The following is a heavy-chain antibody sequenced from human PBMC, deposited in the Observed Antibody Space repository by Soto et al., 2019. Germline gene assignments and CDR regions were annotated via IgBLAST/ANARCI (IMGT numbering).Heavy chain of an antibody. D-gene: IGHD6-6*01. J-gene: IGHJ6*02. Sequence: VKVSCKASGGTFSSYAISWVRQAPGQGLEWMGGIIPIFGTANYAQKFQGRVTITADESTSTAYMELSSLRSEDTAVYYCSVGRFGDEYSSSSALGWHYYYYYGMDVWGQGATVTVSS. V-gene: IGHV1-69*01. CDR3: SVGRFGDEYSSSSALGWHYYYYYGMDV. CDR2: IIPIFGTA. CDR1: GGTFSSYA.